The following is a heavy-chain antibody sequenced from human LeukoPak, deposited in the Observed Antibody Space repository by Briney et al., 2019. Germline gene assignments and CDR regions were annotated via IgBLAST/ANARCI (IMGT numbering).Heavy chain of an antibody. Sequence: GGSLRLSCAASGFTFSSYSMNWVRQAPGKGLEWVSYISSSSSTIYYADSVKGRFTISRDNAKNSLYLQMNSLRAEDTAVYYCARDTCSSGWPFDYWGQGTLVTVSS. V-gene: IGHV3-48*04. CDR1: GFTFSSYS. CDR2: ISSSSSTI. J-gene: IGHJ4*02. CDR3: ARDTCSSGWPFDY. D-gene: IGHD6-19*01.